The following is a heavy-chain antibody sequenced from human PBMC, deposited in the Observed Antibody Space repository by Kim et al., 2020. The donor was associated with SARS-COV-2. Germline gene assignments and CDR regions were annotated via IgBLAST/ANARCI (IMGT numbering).Heavy chain of an antibody. Sequence: GGSLRLSCAASGFTFSSYWMSWVRQAPGKGLEWVANIKQDGSETYYVDSVKGRFTISRDNAKNSLYLQMNSLRAEDTAVYYCARVKVGPAAVYLSARTARYDYGMDVWGQGTTVTVSS. J-gene: IGHJ6*02. D-gene: IGHD2-2*01. CDR2: IKQDGSET. CDR3: ARVKVGPAAVYLSARTARYDYGMDV. CDR1: GFTFSSYW. V-gene: IGHV3-7*03.